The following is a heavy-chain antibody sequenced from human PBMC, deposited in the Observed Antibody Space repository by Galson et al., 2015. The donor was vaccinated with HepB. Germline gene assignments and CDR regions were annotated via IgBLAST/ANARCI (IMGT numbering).Heavy chain of an antibody. CDR2: TYYRSKWYH. CDR1: GDSVSSNSAA. D-gene: IGHD3-10*01. Sequence: CAISGDSVSSNSAAWNWIRQSPSRGLEWLGRTYYRSKWYHDYAISVRSRITISPATSKNQFSLQLNSVTPEDTAVYYCAASLGVPHYFDYWGQGTLVTVSS. V-gene: IGHV6-1*01. J-gene: IGHJ4*02. CDR3: AASLGVPHYFDY.